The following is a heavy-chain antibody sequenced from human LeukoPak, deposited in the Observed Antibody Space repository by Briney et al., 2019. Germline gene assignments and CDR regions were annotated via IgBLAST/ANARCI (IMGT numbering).Heavy chain of an antibody. CDR2: IYHNGST. CDR1: GGSISSSNW. D-gene: IGHD4-17*01. V-gene: IGHV4-4*02. Sequence: SETLSLTCAVSGGSISSSNWWSWVRQTPGKGLEWIGEIYHNGSTNYNPSLKSRVTISVDKSKNQFSLKLSSVTAADTAVYYCARAWIGDYVFFFDSWGQGTLVTVSS. J-gene: IGHJ4*02. CDR3: ARAWIGDYVFFFDS.